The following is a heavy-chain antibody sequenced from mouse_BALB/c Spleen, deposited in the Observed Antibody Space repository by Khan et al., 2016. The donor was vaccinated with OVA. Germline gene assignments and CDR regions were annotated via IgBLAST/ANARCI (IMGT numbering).Heavy chain of an antibody. D-gene: IGHD2-12*01. CDR1: GYTFTNYG. J-gene: IGHJ4*01. V-gene: IGHV9-3-1*01. CDR2: INTYTGEP. Sequence: QVQLVQSGPELKKPGETVKISCKASGYTFTNYGMNWVKQSPGKALKWMGWINTYTGEPTYADDFKGRFAFSLVTSASTAYLQINNLKNEDTATYCCARPPYFSYSLDHWGQGTSVTVSS. CDR3: ARPPYFSYSLDH.